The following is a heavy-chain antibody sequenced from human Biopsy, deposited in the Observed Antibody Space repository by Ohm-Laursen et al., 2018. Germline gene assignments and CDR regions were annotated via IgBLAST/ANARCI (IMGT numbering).Heavy chain of an antibody. CDR2: IYYSGST. V-gene: IGHV4-59*07. CDR3: ARATNSTGWPYYYFYGMDV. D-gene: IGHD2/OR15-2a*01. CDR1: GGSISSDY. J-gene: IGHJ6*02. Sequence: SDTLSLTCTVSGGSISSDYWSWIRQPPGKGLERIGYIYYSGSTNYNPSLKSRVTISVDTSKNQFSLRLNSVTAADTAVYYCARATNSTGWPYYYFYGMDVWGQGTTVTVSS.